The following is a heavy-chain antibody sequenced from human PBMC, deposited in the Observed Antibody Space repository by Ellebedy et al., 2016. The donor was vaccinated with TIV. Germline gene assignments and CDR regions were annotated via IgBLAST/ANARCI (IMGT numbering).Heavy chain of an antibody. CDR2: IYYSGST. D-gene: IGHD3/OR15-3a*01. J-gene: IGHJ2*01. CDR3: ARSLMIFSFDKCYFDL. V-gene: IGHV4-39*01. CDR1: GDSISSSSNY. Sequence: SETLSLPCTVSGDSISSSSNYWGWIRQPPGKGLEWIGSIYYSGSTYYNPSLKSRVIISVDTSKNQFSLKLSAVTAADTAVYYCARSLMIFSFDKCYFDLWGRGTLVTVSS.